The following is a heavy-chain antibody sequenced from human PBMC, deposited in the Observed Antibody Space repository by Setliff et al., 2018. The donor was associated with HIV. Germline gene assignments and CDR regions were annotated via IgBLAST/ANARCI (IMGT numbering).Heavy chain of an antibody. CDR1: GVSTSSSTYY. J-gene: IGHJ4*02. CDR3: ANFLPDTAAAGPRFDY. D-gene: IGHD6-13*01. CDR2: IFYTGST. V-gene: IGHV4-39*07. Sequence: SSETLSLTCSVSGVSTSSSTYYWGWIRQPPGKGLEWIGYIFYTGSTYYNPSLKSRVTISVDTSKNHFSLKLSSVTAADTAVYYCANFLPDTAAAGPRFDYWGQGTLVTVSS.